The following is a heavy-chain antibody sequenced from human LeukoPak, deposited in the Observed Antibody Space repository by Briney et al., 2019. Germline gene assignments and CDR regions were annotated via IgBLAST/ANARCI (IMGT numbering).Heavy chain of an antibody. D-gene: IGHD3-10*01. V-gene: IGHV3-30*02. CDR3: AKDADYYYGSGNSMDV. CDR2: LRYDGSNK. J-gene: IGHJ6*03. Sequence: GGSLRLSCAASGFTFSSYGMHWVRQAPGKGLEWVAFLRYDGSNKYSADSVKGRFTISRDNSKNTLYLPMNSLRAEDTAIYYCAKDADYYYGSGNSMDVWGKGTTVTVSS. CDR1: GFTFSSYG.